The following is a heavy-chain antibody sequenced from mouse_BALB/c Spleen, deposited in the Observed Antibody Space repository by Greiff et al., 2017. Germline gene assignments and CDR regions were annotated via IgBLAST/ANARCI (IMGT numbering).Heavy chain of an antibody. Sequence: EVTLVESGGGLVKPGGSLKLSCAASGFTFSDYYMYWVRQTPEKRLEWVATISDGGSYTYYPDSVKGRFTIARDNAKNNLYLQMSSLKSEVTAMYYCARGGYYGNYGWYFDVWGAGTTVTVSS. V-gene: IGHV5-4*02. J-gene: IGHJ1*01. D-gene: IGHD2-1*01. CDR3: ARGGYYGNYGWYFDV. CDR1: GFTFSDYY. CDR2: ISDGGSYT.